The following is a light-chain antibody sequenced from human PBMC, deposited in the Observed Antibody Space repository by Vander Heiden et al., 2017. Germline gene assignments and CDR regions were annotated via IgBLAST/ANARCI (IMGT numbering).Light chain of an antibody. V-gene: IGLV3-1*01. J-gene: IGLJ2*01. CDR2: QKT. CDR1: NLGDKY. Sequence: YELTLPPSVSVSPGHTASITSSGDNLGDKYAYWYQRKPGQSPVLVIYQKTKRPSGIPERFSGSNSGNTATLTVSGTQAMDEADYYCQAWDSGAVFGGGTKLTVL. CDR3: QAWDSGAV.